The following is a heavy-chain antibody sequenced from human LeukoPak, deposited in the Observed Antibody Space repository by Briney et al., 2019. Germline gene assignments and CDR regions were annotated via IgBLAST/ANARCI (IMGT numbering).Heavy chain of an antibody. V-gene: IGHV3-43*02. Sequence: GRSLRLSCAASGFTFDDYAMHWVRQAPGKGLEWVSLISGDGGSTYYADSVKGRFTISRDNSKNSLYLQMNSLRTEDTALYYCAKDISNYDFWSGFYTWGQGTLVTVSS. D-gene: IGHD3-3*01. CDR3: AKDISNYDFWSGFYT. CDR1: GFTFDDYA. CDR2: ISGDGGST. J-gene: IGHJ5*02.